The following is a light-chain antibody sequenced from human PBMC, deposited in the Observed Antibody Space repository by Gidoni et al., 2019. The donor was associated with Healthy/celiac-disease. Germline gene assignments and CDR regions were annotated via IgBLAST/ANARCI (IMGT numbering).Light chain of an antibody. CDR1: SSDVGGYNY. Sequence: QSALTQPASVSGSPGQSITISCTGTSSDVGGYNYVPWYQQHPGKAPTLMISDVSTRPSGVSNRFSGSKSGNTASLTISGLQAEDEADYYCSSYTSSSTVVFGGGTKLTVL. J-gene: IGLJ2*01. CDR2: DVS. V-gene: IGLV2-14*01. CDR3: SSYTSSSTVV.